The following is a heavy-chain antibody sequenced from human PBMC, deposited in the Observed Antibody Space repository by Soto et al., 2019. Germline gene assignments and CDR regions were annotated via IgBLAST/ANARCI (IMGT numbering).Heavy chain of an antibody. CDR2: IKSRTDGGTT. Sequence: GGSLRLSCATSVFTFSNAWMSCVRHSPGKGLEWVGRIKSRTDGGTTDYAAPVKGRFTISRDDSKNTLYLQMNGLKTEDTAVYYCTTFGPPWGFDYWGQGTLVTVSS. V-gene: IGHV3-15*01. J-gene: IGHJ4*02. CDR1: VFTFSNAW. D-gene: IGHD3-16*01. CDR3: TTFGPPWGFDY.